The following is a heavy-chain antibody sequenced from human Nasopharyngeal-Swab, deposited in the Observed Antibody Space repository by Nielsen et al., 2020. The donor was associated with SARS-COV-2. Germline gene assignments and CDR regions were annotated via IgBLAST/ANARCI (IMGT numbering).Heavy chain of an antibody. CDR2: IDPSDSYT. D-gene: IGHD3-3*01. CDR3: ARLERFLEWSNWFDP. CDR1: GYSFTSYW. V-gene: IGHV5-10-1*01. Sequence: GGSLRLSCKGSGYSFTSYWISWVRQMPGKGLEWMGRIDPSDSYTNYSPSFQGHVTISADKSISTAYLQWSSLKASDTAMYYCARLERFLEWSNWFDPWGQGTQVTVSS. J-gene: IGHJ5*02.